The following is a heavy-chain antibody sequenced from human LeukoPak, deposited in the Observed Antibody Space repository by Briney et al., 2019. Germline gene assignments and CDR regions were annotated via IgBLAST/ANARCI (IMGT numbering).Heavy chain of an antibody. V-gene: IGHV4-30-4*01. J-gene: IGHJ5*02. CDR1: GGSISSGDYY. CDR3: ARPYYYDSRIDP. CDR2: MYYSGST. D-gene: IGHD3-22*01. Sequence: SETLSLTCTVSGGSISSGDYYWSWIRQPPGKGLEWIAYMYYSGSTYYNPSLKSRVTMSADTSKSQLSLKLSSVTAADTAVYYCARPYYYDSRIDPWGQGILVTVSS.